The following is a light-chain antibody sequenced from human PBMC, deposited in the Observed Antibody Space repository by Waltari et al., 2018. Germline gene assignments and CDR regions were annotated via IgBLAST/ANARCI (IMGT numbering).Light chain of an antibody. CDR1: SSEVGNYNL. CDR2: EVT. J-gene: IGLJ1*01. Sequence: QSGLAQPASASGSPGQAITITCTGTSSEVGNYNLVSWYQHRPGIAPTLLIYEVTKRAPGTSDRFSASKSGNTASLSISGLQAQEDEADYYCCSYVGLGTYVFGTGTKVTV. V-gene: IGLV2-23*02. CDR3: CSYVGLGTYV.